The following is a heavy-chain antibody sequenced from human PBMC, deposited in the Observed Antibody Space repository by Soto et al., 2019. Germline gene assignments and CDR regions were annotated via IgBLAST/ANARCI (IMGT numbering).Heavy chain of an antibody. V-gene: IGHV4-31*03. D-gene: IGHD2-15*01. CDR3: AREAEYCSGGSCQYYFDY. CDR1: GGSISSGGYY. Sequence: QVQLQESGPGLVKPSQTLSLTCTVSGGSISSGGYYWSWIHQHPGKGLEWIGYIYYSGSTYYNPSLKSRVTISVDTSKTQFSLKLSSVTAADTAVYYCAREAEYCSGGSCQYYFDYWGQGTLVTVSS. J-gene: IGHJ4*02. CDR2: IYYSGST.